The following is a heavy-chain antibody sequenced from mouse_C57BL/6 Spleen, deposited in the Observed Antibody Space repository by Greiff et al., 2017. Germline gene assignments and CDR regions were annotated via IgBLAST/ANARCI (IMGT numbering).Heavy chain of an antibody. CDR2: IRLKSDNYAT. V-gene: IGHV6-3*01. J-gene: IGHJ3*01. CDR1: GFTFSNYW. CDR3: TADDYDGFAY. D-gene: IGHD2-4*01. Sequence: EVMLVESGGGLVQPGGSMKLSCVASGFTFSNYWMNWVRQSPEKGLEWVAQIRLKSDNYATHYAESVKGRFTISRDDSKSSVYLQMNNLRAEDTGIYYCTADDYDGFAYWGQGTLVTVSA.